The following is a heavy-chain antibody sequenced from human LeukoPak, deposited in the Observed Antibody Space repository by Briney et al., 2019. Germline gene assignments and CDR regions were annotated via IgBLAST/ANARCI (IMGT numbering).Heavy chain of an antibody. D-gene: IGHD5-24*01. J-gene: IGHJ2*01. CDR1: GGSISSYY. V-gene: IGHV4-59*08. Sequence: PSEALSLTCTVSGGSISSYYWSWIRQPPGKGLEWIGYIYYSGSTNYNPSLKSRVTISVDTSKNQFSLKLSSVTAADTAVYYCARGRKDGYNYLDLWGRGTLVTVSS. CDR3: ARGRKDGYNYLDL. CDR2: IYYSGST.